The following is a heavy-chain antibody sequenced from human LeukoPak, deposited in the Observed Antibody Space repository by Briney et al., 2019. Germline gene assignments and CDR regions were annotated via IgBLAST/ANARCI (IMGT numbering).Heavy chain of an antibody. CDR1: GFTFTSYG. CDR2: IRYDGSNR. D-gene: IGHD3-22*01. CDR3: AKGGYSYDSSGHNYFDY. V-gene: IGHV3-30*02. J-gene: IGHJ4*02. Sequence: GGSLRLSCAASGFTFTSYGMHWVRQAPGKGLEWVAFIRYDGSNRNYADSVKGRFTISRDNSRNTLYLQMNSLRAEDTAVYYCAKGGYSYDSSGHNYFDYWGQGTLVTVSS.